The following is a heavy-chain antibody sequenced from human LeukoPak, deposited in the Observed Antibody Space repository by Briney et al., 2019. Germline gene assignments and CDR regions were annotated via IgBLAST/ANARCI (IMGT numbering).Heavy chain of an antibody. CDR3: ARDSPTKYYYDSSGLDY. J-gene: IGHJ4*02. V-gene: IGHV1-18*01. D-gene: IGHD3-22*01. CDR1: GCTFTSYG. Sequence: ASVKVSCKASGCTFTSYGISWVRQAPGQGLEWMGWISAYNGNTNYAQKLQGRVTMTTDTSTSTAYMELRSLRSDDTAVYYCARDSPTKYYYDSSGLDYWGQGTLVTVSS. CDR2: ISAYNGNT.